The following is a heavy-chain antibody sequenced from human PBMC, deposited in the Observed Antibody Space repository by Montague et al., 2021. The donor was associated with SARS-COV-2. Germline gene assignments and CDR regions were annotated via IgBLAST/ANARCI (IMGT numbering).Heavy chain of an antibody. CDR1: GGSTSNYY. J-gene: IGHJ4*02. CDR2: IFYTGST. V-gene: IGHV4-59*01. Sequence: SETLSLTCSVSGGSTSNYYWTWIRQSPGKGLQWIGYIFYTGSTKFNPSLKSRVPMSLDTSKNHFSLWLRAVTAADAARYYCARAQNICVIANCGNYFDLWGQGALVTVSS. CDR3: ARAQNICVIANCGNYFDL. D-gene: IGHD3-10*01.